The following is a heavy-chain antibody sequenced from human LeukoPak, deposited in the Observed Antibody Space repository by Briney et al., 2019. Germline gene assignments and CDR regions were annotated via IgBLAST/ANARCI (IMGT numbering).Heavy chain of an antibody. CDR1: GYTFTGYY. Sequence: ASVKVSCKASGYTFTGYYMHWVRQAPGQGLEWMGWINPNSGGTNYAQKSQGRVTMTRDTSISTAYMELSRLRSDDTAVNYCARVKARGAAMAHFDYWGQGTLVTVSS. V-gene: IGHV1-2*02. CDR2: INPNSGGT. D-gene: IGHD5-18*01. CDR3: ARVKARGAAMAHFDY. J-gene: IGHJ4*02.